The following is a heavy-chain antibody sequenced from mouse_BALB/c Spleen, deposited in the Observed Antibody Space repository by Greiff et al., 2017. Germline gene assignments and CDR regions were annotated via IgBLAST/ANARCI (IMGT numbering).Heavy chain of an antibody. CDR2: ISSGGGST. V-gene: IGHV5-12-1*01. D-gene: IGHD2-3*01. Sequence: DVKLQESGGGLVKPGGSLKLSCAASGLAFSSYDMSWVRQTPEKRLEWVAYISSGGGSTYYPDTVKGRFTISRDNAKKTLYLQMSSLKSEDTAMYYCARHQGHGYFYAMDYWGQGTSVTVSS. CDR1: GLAFSSYD. CDR3: ARHQGHGYFYAMDY. J-gene: IGHJ4*01.